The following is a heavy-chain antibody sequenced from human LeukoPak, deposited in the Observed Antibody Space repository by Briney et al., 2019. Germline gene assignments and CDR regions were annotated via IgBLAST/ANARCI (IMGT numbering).Heavy chain of an antibody. CDR3: ARDSSSFPNYFDY. V-gene: IGHV3-53*01. J-gene: IGHJ4*02. CDR2: IYSDGTT. CDR1: GFTVSSTY. D-gene: IGHD2-21*01. Sequence: GGSLRLSCAASGFTVSSTYMSWVRQAPGKGLEWVSLIYSDGTTFYADSVKGRFAISTDNSKNTLYLQMSSLRAEDTAVCYCARDSSSFPNYFDYWGQGTLITVSS.